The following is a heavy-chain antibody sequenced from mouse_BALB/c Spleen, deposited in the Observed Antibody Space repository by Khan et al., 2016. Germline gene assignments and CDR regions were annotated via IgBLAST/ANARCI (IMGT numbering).Heavy chain of an antibody. CDR2: IDPVNGDS. CDR3: ARRDYYNNQFAD. V-gene: IGHV14-3*02. J-gene: IGHJ3*01. D-gene: IGHD1-1*01. CDR1: GFNIKDSY. Sequence: EVELVESGAEHVKPGASVRLSCIASGFNIKDSYMNWVKQRPDQGLEWIGRIDPVNGDSEYDPKFQGKATITADTSSNTAYLQLSSLTSEDTAVYYCARRDYYNNQFADWGQGTLVTVSA.